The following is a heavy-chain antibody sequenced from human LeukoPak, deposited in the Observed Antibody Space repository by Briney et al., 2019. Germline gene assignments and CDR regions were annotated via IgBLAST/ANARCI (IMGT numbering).Heavy chain of an antibody. V-gene: IGHV3-53*04. J-gene: IGHJ4*02. CDR1: GLTVSSNY. D-gene: IGHD3-22*01. CDR2: IYSGGST. Sequence: PGGSLRLSCAASGLTVSSNYMSWVRQAPGKGLEWVSVIYSGGSTYYADSVKGRFIISRHNSKNTLYLQMNSLRAEDTAVYYCASTKDDSSGYYRPFDYWGQGTLVTVSS. CDR3: ASTKDDSSGYYRPFDY.